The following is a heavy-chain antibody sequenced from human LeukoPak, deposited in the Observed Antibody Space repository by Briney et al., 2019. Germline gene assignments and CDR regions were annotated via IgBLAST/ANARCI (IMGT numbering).Heavy chain of an antibody. CDR3: ARHISGYYNYYYYYYMNV. V-gene: IGHV4-38-2*01. J-gene: IGHJ6*03. D-gene: IGHD3-22*01. CDR1: GYSISSGYY. Sequence: SETLSLTCGVSGYSISSGYYWGWIRQPPGKGLEWIGSIYHSGSTYYNPSLKSRVTISVDTSKNQFSLKLSSVTAADTAVYYCARHISGYYNYYYYYYMNVWGKGTTVTASS. CDR2: IYHSGST.